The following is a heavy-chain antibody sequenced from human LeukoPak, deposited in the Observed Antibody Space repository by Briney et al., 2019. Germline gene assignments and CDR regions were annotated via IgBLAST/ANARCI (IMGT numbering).Heavy chain of an antibody. CDR1: GFTFSSYS. Sequence: GGSLRLSCAASGFTFSSYSMNWVRQAPGKGLEWVSYISSSSSTIYYADSVKGRFTISRDNAKNSLYLQMNSLRAEDTAVYYCAKSRTGSYYPDWGQGTLVTVSS. D-gene: IGHD3-10*01. CDR3: AKSRTGSYYPD. CDR2: ISSSSSTI. J-gene: IGHJ4*02. V-gene: IGHV3-48*01.